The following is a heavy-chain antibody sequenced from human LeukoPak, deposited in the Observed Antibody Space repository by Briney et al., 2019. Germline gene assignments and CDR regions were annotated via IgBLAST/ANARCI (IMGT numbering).Heavy chain of an antibody. Sequence: GGSLRLSCAASGFTFSSYWMSWVRQAPGKGLEGVSSISGNSQYIVYADSLKGRFTISRDNAKSSLYLQINSLRAEDTAVYYCATHGDSSGYYSDSWGQGTLVTVSS. CDR3: ATHGDSSGYYSDS. D-gene: IGHD3-22*01. CDR1: GFTFSSYW. V-gene: IGHV3-21*01. J-gene: IGHJ4*02. CDR2: ISGNSQYI.